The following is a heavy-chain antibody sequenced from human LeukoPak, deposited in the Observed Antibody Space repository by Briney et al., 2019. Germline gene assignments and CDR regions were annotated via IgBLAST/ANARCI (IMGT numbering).Heavy chain of an antibody. CDR1: GGSISSHY. D-gene: IGHD2-15*01. V-gene: IGHV4-59*11. CDR2: IYYSGST. J-gene: IGHJ5*02. CDR3: AKLGYCSGGSYYRPGWFDP. Sequence: PSETLSLPCTVSGGSISSHYWSWIRQPPGKGLEWIGYIYYSGSTNYNPSLKSRVTLSVDTSKNQFSLKLSSVTAADTAVYYCAKLGYCSGGSYYRPGWFDPWGQGTLVTVSS.